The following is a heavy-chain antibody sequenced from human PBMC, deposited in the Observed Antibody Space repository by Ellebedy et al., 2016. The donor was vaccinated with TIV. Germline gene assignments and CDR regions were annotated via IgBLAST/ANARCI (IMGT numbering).Heavy chain of an antibody. CDR3: ASTSYVYHVLGY. Sequence: SETLSLTCSVSGESIRSFYWSWVRQPPGKGLEWIGYIYDNGSTNYNPSLKSRVSISLDTSKNQFSLMLSTVTAADTAVYYCASTSYVYHVLGYWGQGTLVTVSS. V-gene: IGHV4-59*01. D-gene: IGHD3-16*01. J-gene: IGHJ4*02. CDR2: IYDNGST. CDR1: GESIRSFY.